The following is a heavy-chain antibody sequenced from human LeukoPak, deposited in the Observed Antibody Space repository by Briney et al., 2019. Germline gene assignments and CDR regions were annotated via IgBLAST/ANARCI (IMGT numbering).Heavy chain of an antibody. Sequence: SETLSLTCTVSGGSISGYYWSWIRQPRGKGLEWIGYIYYSGSTNYNPSLKSRVTISVDTSKNQFSLKLTSVTAADTAVYYCARRYSGSHFDYWGQGTLVTVSS. J-gene: IGHJ4*02. V-gene: IGHV4-59*08. CDR3: ARRYSGSHFDY. CDR2: IYYSGST. CDR1: GGSISGYY. D-gene: IGHD1-26*01.